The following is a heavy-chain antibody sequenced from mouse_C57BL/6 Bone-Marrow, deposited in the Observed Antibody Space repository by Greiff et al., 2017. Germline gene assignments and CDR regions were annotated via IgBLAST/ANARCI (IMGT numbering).Heavy chain of an antibody. Sequence: QVQLQQPGAELVRPGSSVKLSCKASGYTFTSYWMDWVKQRPGQGLEWIGNIYPSDSETHYNQQFKDKATLTVDKSSSTAYMQLSSLTSEDSAVDYGARGDYDSSGYYFDYWGQGTTLTVTS. V-gene: IGHV1-61*01. J-gene: IGHJ2*01. D-gene: IGHD1-1*01. CDR2: IYPSDSET. CDR1: GYTFTSYW. CDR3: ARGDYDSSGYYFDY.